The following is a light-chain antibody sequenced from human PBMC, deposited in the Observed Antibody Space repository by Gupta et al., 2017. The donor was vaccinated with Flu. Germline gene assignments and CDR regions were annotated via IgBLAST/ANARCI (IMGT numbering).Light chain of an antibody. CDR1: QNIGNN. CDR3: QQNNEWLRT. Sequence: GERATLACRARQNIGNNLAWYQQKPGQAPRLLIYRASARATTTPVRFSGSGSGTEFSLIISSLQAEDFAVYYCQQNNEWLRTFGQGTKLEIK. J-gene: IGKJ2*01. V-gene: IGKV3-15*01. CDR2: RAS.